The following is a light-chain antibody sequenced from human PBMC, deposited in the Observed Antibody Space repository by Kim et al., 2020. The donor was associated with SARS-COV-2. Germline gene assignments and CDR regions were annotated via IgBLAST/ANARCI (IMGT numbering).Light chain of an antibody. Sequence: FASVEVRVTITGRASENIGTWLAWYQQKPGRAPSLLIYLASTLESGVPSRFSGTGSGTEFSLSITSLQPDDFATYYCQHYSRFPYTFGQGTKL. CDR1: ENIGTW. CDR3: QHYSRFPYT. CDR2: LAS. V-gene: IGKV1-5*03. J-gene: IGKJ2*01.